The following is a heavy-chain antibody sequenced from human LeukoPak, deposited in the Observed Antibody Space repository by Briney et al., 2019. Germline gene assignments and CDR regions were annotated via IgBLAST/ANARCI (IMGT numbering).Heavy chain of an antibody. V-gene: IGHV1-18*01. Sequence: ASVKVSCKTSGYTFTSFGISWVRQAPGQGLEWMGWISAYNGDTKSAPKFQGRVTMTTDTPTTTAYLDLRSLRSDDTAVYCCARTCPLLYCSSSFFDPWGRGTLVTVSS. CDR1: GYTFTSFG. J-gene: IGHJ5*02. CDR3: ARTCPLLYCSSSFFDP. CDR2: ISAYNGDT. D-gene: IGHD2-2*01.